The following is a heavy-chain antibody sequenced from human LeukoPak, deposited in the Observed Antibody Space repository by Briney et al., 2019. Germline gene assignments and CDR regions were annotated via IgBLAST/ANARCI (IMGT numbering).Heavy chain of an antibody. CDR2: VSSDGSYK. J-gene: IGHJ5*02. CDR3: TTVAEGANQGWFDP. V-gene: IGHV3-33*05. D-gene: IGHD1-26*01. Sequence: QPGRSLRLSCAASGFTFSSYKIHWVRQAPGKGLEWVAAVSSDGSYKYYADSVKGRFTISRDNSKKTLYLQMNSLKTEDTAVYYCTTVAEGANQGWFDPWGQGTLVTVSS. CDR1: GFTFSSYK.